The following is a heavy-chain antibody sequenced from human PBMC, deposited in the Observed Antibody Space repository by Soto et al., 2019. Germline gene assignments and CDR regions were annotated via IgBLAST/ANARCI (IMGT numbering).Heavy chain of an antibody. CDR3: ARRGVVPAAIRRAFDI. Sequence: QVQLQQWGAGLLKPSETLSLTCAVYGGSFSGYYWSWVRKPPGQGLEWIGEINHNGGNNYNPSLKSRVTISVDTSKSHFSLKLRSVNAADTSVYYCARRGVVPAAIRRAFDIWGQGTMVTVSS. V-gene: IGHV4-34*01. CDR2: INHNGGN. D-gene: IGHD2-2*01. CDR1: GGSFSGYY. J-gene: IGHJ3*02.